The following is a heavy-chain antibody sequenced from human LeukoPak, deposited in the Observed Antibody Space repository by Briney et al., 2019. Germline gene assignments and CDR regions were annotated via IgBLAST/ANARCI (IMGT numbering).Heavy chain of an antibody. CDR3: AREGIAAAGSYYYYGMDV. J-gene: IGHJ6*02. Sequence: SVKVSCKASGGTFSSYAISWVRQAPGQGLEWMGRIIPILGIANYAQKFQGRVTITADKSTSTAYMELSSLRSEDTAVYYCAREGIAAAGSYYYYGMDVWGQGTTVTVSS. CDR1: GGTFSSYA. V-gene: IGHV1-69*04. CDR2: IIPILGIA. D-gene: IGHD6-13*01.